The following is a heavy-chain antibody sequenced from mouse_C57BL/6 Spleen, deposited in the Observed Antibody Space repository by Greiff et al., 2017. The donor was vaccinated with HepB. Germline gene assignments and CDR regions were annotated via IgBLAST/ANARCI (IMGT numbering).Heavy chain of an antibody. CDR2: IYPSDSET. Sequence: QVQLQQPGAELVRPGSSVKLSCKASGYTFTSYWMDWVKQRPGQGLEWIGNIYPSDSETHYNQKFKDKATLTVDKSSSTAYMQLSSLTSEDSAVYYCARWKGGWYFDVWGTGTTVTVSS. J-gene: IGHJ1*03. V-gene: IGHV1-61*01. CDR3: ARWKGGWYFDV. CDR1: GYTFTSYW.